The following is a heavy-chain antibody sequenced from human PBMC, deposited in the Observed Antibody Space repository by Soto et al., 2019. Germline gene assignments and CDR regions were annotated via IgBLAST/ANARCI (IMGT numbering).Heavy chain of an antibody. Sequence: QVQLVQSGAEVKKPGASVKVSCKASGYTFTHYYMHWVRQAPGQGLEWMGILNPNGGSTDYAQKFQGRVTLTRDTSTSTVFMELSSLRSDDTAMYYCARVNSDSNNWVGFDSWGQGTLVTVSS. J-gene: IGHJ4*02. CDR3: ARVNSDSNNWVGFDS. CDR2: LNPNGGST. V-gene: IGHV1-46*01. CDR1: GYTFTHYY. D-gene: IGHD1-1*01.